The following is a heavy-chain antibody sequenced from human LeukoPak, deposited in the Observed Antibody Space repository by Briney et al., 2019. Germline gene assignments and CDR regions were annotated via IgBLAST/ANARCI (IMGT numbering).Heavy chain of an antibody. CDR3: ARRDSGYEFFDY. CDR2: INPNSGGT. Sequence: ASVKVSCKASGYTFTGYYMHWVRQAPGQGLEWMGWINPNSGGTNYAQKFQGRVTISADKSISTAYLQWSSLKASDTAMYYCARRDSGYEFFDYWGQGTLVTVSS. CDR1: GYTFTGYY. J-gene: IGHJ4*02. D-gene: IGHD5-12*01. V-gene: IGHV1-2*02.